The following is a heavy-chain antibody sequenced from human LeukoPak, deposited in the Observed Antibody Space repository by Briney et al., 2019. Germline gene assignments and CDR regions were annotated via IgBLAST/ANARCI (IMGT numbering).Heavy chain of an antibody. V-gene: IGHV3-30*02. Sequence: GGSLRLSCVASGFDFSHYAIHWVRQAPGKGLEWVAFIRYDGSNKYYADSVKGRFTISRDNSKNTLYLQMNSLRAEDTAVYYCANPSLWGQGTLVTVSS. CDR1: GFDFSHYA. CDR2: IRYDGSNK. CDR3: ANPSL. J-gene: IGHJ4*02. D-gene: IGHD6-6*01.